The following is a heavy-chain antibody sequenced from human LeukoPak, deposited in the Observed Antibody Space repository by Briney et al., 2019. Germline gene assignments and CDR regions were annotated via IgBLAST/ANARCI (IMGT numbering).Heavy chain of an antibody. Sequence: PSETLSLTCTVSGGSISSSSYYWGWIRQPPGKGLEWIGSIYYSGSTYYNPPLKSRVTISVDTSKNQFSLKLSAVTAADTAVYYCARHPVDEWELLLFDYWGQGTLVTVSS. V-gene: IGHV4-39*01. D-gene: IGHD1-26*01. J-gene: IGHJ4*02. CDR3: ARHPVDEWELLLFDY. CDR1: GGSISSSSYY. CDR2: IYYSGST.